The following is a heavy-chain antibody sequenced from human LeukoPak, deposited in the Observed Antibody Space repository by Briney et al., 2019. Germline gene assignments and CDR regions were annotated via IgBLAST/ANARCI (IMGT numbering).Heavy chain of an antibody. CDR2: TSSSSSYT. J-gene: IGHJ4*02. V-gene: IGHV3-21*04. Sequence: GGSLRLSRAASGFTFSSFSMNWVRQAPGKGLEWVSSTSSSSSYTFYADSVKGRFTISRDNSKNTLYLQMTSLRAEDTAVYYCARDFPPSGGSDVGFDYWGQGTLVTVSS. CDR3: ARDFPPSGGSDVGFDY. CDR1: GFTFSSFS. D-gene: IGHD1-26*01.